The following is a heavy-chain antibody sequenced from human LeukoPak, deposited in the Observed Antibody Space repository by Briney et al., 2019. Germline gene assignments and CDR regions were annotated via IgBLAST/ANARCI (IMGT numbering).Heavy chain of an antibody. V-gene: IGHV3-48*04. CDR3: AKRADSSAHSFDY. Sequence: GGSLRLSCAASGFSFSRYGMKWVRQAPGKGLEWLSYIRSSDSTAYYADSVKGRFTISRDNAKNSLYLQMRSLRVEDTAVYYCAKRADSSAHSFDYWARGPLVTVSS. J-gene: IGHJ4*02. D-gene: IGHD3-22*01. CDR2: IRSSDSTA. CDR1: GFSFSRYG.